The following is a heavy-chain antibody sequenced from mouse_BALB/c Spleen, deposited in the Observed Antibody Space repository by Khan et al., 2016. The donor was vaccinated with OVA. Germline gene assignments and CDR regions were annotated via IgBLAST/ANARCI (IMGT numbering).Heavy chain of an antibody. CDR1: GYSITSVFA. CDR3: ARKDYYDYDPFPY. D-gene: IGHD2-4*01. J-gene: IGHJ3*01. CDR2: ISYSGNT. Sequence: EVQLQESGPGLVKPSQSLSLTCTVTGYSITSVFAWNWIRQFPGNKLEWMGYISYSGNTRYNPSLKSLISITRDTSRNQFFLQLNSVTTEDTATYYCARKDYYDYDPFPYWGQGTLVTVSA. V-gene: IGHV3-2*02.